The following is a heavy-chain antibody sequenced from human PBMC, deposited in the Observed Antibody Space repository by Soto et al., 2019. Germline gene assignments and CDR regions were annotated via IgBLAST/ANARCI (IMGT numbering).Heavy chain of an antibody. CDR3: ARDTTSGSFWDY. J-gene: IGHJ4*02. D-gene: IGHD1-26*01. Sequence: SETLSLTCTVSGGSISSYYWNWIRQPPGKGLEWIGYIYYSGGTTYNPSLKSRVTMSVDTSKNQFSLKLSSVTAADTAVYYCARDTTSGSFWDYSGQGTLVTVSS. V-gene: IGHV4-59*01. CDR2: IYYSGGT. CDR1: GGSISSYY.